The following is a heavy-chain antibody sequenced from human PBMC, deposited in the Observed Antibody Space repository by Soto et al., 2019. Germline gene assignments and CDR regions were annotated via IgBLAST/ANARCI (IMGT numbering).Heavy chain of an antibody. CDR3: ARDGIAARPIAWFDP. J-gene: IGHJ5*02. CDR2: ITPIFGTA. Sequence: QVQLVQSGAEVKKPGSSVKVSCKASGGTFSSYAIRWVRQAPGQGLEWMGGITPIFGTADYAQKFQGRVMITADESTSTAYMELSRLRSEDTAVYYCARDGIAARPIAWFDPWGQGTLVTVSS. CDR1: GGTFSSYA. D-gene: IGHD6-6*01. V-gene: IGHV1-69*12.